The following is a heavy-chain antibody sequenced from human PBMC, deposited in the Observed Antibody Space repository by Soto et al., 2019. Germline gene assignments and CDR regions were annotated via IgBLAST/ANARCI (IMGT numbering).Heavy chain of an antibody. CDR1: GYSFTSYW. J-gene: IGHJ6*01. Sequence: VESLKISCKVSGYSFTSYWIIWVLQMPGKGLEWMGRIDPSDSYTNYSPSFQGHVTISADKSISTAYLQWSSLKASDTAMYYCARPNGHALAAPLDVWGQGTTVTVSS. CDR2: IDPSDSYT. D-gene: IGHD6-25*01. V-gene: IGHV5-10-1*01. CDR3: ARPNGHALAAPLDV.